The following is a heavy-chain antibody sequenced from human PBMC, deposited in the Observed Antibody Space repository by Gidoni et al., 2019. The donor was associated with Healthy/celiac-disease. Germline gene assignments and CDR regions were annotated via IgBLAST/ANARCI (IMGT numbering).Heavy chain of an antibody. V-gene: IGHV4-39*01. J-gene: IGHJ3*02. CDR3: ARLGAYDYVWGSAQDAFDI. Sequence: QLQLQESGPGLVQPSETLSLTCTVSGGSISSSSYYWGWIRQPPGKGLEWIGSIYYSGSTYYNPTLKSRVTISVDTSKNQFSLKLSSVTAADTAVYYCARLGAYDYVWGSAQDAFDIWGQGTMVTVSS. D-gene: IGHD3-16*01. CDR2: IYYSGST. CDR1: GGSISSSSYY.